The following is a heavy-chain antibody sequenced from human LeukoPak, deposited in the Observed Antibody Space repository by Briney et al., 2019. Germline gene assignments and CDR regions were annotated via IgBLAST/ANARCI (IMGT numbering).Heavy chain of an antibody. D-gene: IGHD6-13*01. V-gene: IGHV3-23*01. CDR3: AKNGLERSSSWYLVGGYYYYMDV. CDR1: GFTFSSYA. CDR2: ISGSGGST. J-gene: IGHJ6*03. Sequence: PGGSLRLSCAASGFTFSSYAMSWVRQAPGKGLEWVSTISGSGGSTYYADSVKGRFTISRDNSKNTLYLQINSLRAEDTAVYYCAKNGLERSSSWYLVGGYYYYMDVWGKGTTVTISS.